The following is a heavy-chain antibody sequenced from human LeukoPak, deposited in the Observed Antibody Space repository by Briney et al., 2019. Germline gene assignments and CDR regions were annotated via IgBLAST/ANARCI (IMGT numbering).Heavy chain of an antibody. CDR1: GFTVSSNY. CDR2: IYSGGST. CDR3: AREYCSGGSCYSRYDY. Sequence: GGSLRLSCAASGFTVSSNYMSWVRQAPGKGLEWVSVIYSGGSTYYADSVKGRFTISRDNSKNTLYFQMNSLRAEDTAVYYCAREYCSGGSCYSRYDYWGQGTLVTVSS. V-gene: IGHV3-66*01. D-gene: IGHD2-15*01. J-gene: IGHJ4*02.